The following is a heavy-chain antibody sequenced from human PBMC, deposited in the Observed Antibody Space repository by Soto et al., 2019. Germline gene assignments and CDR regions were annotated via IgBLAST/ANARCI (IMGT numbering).Heavy chain of an antibody. CDR3: ARAFSSGSYYKRYNWFDP. V-gene: IGHV4-59*01. Sequence: SETLSLTCTVSGGSISSYYWSWIRQPPGKGLEWIGYIYYSGSTNYNPSLKSRVTISVDTSKNQFSLKLSSVTAADTAVYYCARAFSSGSYYKRYNWFDPWGQGTLVTVSS. CDR2: IYYSGST. CDR1: GGSISSYY. D-gene: IGHD3-10*01. J-gene: IGHJ5*02.